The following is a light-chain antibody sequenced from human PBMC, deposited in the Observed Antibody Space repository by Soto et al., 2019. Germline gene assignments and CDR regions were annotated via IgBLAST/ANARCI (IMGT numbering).Light chain of an antibody. V-gene: IGKV3-20*01. J-gene: IGKJ3*01. CDR2: DAS. Sequence: EIVLTQSPGTLSLSPGERATLSCRASQSVSNTYLAWYQQKPGQAPRILIYDASSRATGIPDRFSGSGSGTDFTLTISRLEPEDFAVYYCQHYGRSPGLFTFGPGTKVDIK. CDR1: QSVSNTY. CDR3: QHYGRSPGLFT.